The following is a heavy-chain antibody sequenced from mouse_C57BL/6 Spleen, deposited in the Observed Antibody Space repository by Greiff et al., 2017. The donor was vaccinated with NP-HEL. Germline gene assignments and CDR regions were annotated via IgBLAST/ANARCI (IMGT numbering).Heavy chain of an antibody. CDR2: IHPNSGST. D-gene: IGHD2-4*01. CDR1: GYTFTSYW. V-gene: IGHV1-64*01. CDR3: ARPYYDGYAMDY. Sequence: QVQLQQPGAELVKPGASVKLSCKASGYTFTSYWMHWVKQRPGQGLEWIGMIHPNSGSTNYNEKFKSKATLTVDKSSSTAYMQLSSLTSEDSAVYYCARPYYDGYAMDYWGQGTSVTVSS. J-gene: IGHJ4*01.